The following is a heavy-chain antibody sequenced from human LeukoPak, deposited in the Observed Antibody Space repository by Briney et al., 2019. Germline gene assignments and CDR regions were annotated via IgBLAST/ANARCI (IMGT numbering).Heavy chain of an antibody. D-gene: IGHD3-3*02. V-gene: IGHV4-59*01. J-gene: IGHJ6*02. CDR2: IYYNRSS. CDR3: ARGEATLGHFNYYHYGMDV. Sequence: SETLSLTCTVFGGSISNYYCTWIRQPPGQGLEWIGYIYYNRSSNYNPSLKSRVTISVDTSKNQFSLKLSSVTAADTAVYYCARGEATLGHFNYYHYGMDVWGQGTTVTVSS. CDR1: GGSISNYY.